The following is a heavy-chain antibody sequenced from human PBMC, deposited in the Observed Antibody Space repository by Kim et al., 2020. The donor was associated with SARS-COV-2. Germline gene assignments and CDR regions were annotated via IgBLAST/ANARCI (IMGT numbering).Heavy chain of an antibody. Sequence: SVKVSCKASGYTFTSYGISWVRQAPGQGLEWMGWISAYNGNTNYAQKLQGRVTMTTDTSTSTAYMELRSLRSDDTAVYYCARDSLLLLWFGESYYGMDVWGQGTTVTVSS. CDR1: GYTFTSYG. V-gene: IGHV1-18*01. CDR3: ARDSLLLLWFGESYYGMDV. J-gene: IGHJ6*02. CDR2: ISAYNGNT. D-gene: IGHD3-10*01.